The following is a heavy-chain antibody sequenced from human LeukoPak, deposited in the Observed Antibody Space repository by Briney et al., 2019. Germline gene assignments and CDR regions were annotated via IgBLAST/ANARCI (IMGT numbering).Heavy chain of an antibody. CDR3: ASSVYCSSASCPDEGYYYMDV. D-gene: IGHD2-2*01. V-gene: IGHV4-59*08. CDR2: IYYSGST. CDR1: GGSISSYY. J-gene: IGHJ6*03. Sequence: SETLSLTCTVSGGSISSYYWSWIRQPPGKGLEWIGYIYYSGSTNYNPSLKSRVTISVDTSKNQFSLKLSSVTAADTAVYYCASSVYCSSASCPDEGYYYMDVWGKGTTVTVSS.